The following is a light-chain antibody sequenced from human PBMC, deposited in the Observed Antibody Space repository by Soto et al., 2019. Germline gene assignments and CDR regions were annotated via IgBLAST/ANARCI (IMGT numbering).Light chain of an antibody. CDR1: QYINTR. J-gene: IGKJ1*01. CDR2: GAS. Sequence: EIVLTQSPSTLSSFPGDRVTLSCRASQYINTRLAWYQHRPGQAPRLLIHGASNRATGIPDRFSGSGSGTDFTLTIGRLEPEDFAVYYCQQYLITPWTFGQGTKVDIK. CDR3: QQYLITPWT. V-gene: IGKV3-20*01.